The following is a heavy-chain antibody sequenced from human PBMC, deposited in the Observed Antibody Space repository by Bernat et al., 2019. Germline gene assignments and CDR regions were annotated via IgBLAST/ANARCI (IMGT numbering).Heavy chain of an antibody. CDR3: ARVTRGDMDV. CDR1: GGSISSYY. CDR2: TYYSGST. V-gene: IGHV4-59*01. Sequence: QVQLQESGPGLVKPSETLSLTCTVSGGSISSYYWSWIRQPPGKGLEWIGYTYYSGSTNYNPSLKSRVTISVDTSKNQFSLKLSSVTAADTAVYYCARVTRGDMDVWGKGTTVTVSS. J-gene: IGHJ6*03. D-gene: IGHD3-10*01.